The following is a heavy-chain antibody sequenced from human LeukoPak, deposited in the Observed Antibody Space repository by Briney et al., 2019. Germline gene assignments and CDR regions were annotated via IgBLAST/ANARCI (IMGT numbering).Heavy chain of an antibody. CDR2: IFPGDSDT. V-gene: IGHV5-51*01. CDR3: ARHFGRDPYFDY. D-gene: IGHD2-21*02. CDR1: GYSFINYW. J-gene: IGHJ4*02. Sequence: GESLKISGKGSGYSFINYWIGWVRQMPGKGLEWMGIIFPGDSDTRYSPSFQGQVTISADKSITTAYLQWSSLKASDTAMYYCARHFGRDPYFDYWGQGTLVTVSS.